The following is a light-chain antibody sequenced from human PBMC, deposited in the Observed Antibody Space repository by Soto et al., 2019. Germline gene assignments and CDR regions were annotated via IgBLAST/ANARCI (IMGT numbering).Light chain of an antibody. CDR1: QSVSRY. Sequence: EIVLTQSPATLSLSPGERATLSCSASQSVSRYLAWYQQKPGQAPRLLIYDASNRATGIRARFSGSGSGTDFTLTISSLEPEDFAFYYCQQRSDWPSTFGGGTKVQIK. CDR2: DAS. CDR3: QQRSDWPST. V-gene: IGKV3-11*01. J-gene: IGKJ4*01.